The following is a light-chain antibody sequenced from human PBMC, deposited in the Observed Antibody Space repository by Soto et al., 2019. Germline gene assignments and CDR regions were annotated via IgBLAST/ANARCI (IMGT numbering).Light chain of an antibody. V-gene: IGLV1-51*01. CDR3: GTWDNSLGAGV. J-gene: IGLJ3*02. CDR2: DNN. Sequence: QSVLTQPPSVSAAPGQKVTISCSGSSSNIGNNYVSWYQQLPGTAPKLLIYDNNKRPSGIPDRFSGSKSGTSATLGITGLQTGDEADYYCGTWDNSLGAGVFGGGTKLTVL. CDR1: SSNIGNNY.